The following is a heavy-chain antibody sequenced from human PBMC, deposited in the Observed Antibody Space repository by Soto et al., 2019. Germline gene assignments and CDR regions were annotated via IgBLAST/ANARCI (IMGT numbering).Heavy chain of an antibody. J-gene: IGHJ4*02. V-gene: IGHV3-15*01. D-gene: IGHD3-22*01. CDR1: GFTFSNAW. CDR3: NTAGEGYYDSSGYYWDFDY. CDR2: IKSKTDGGTT. Sequence: GALRPTGSASGFTFSNAWMSWVRQAPGKGLEWVGRIKSKTDGGTTDYAAPVKGRFTISRDDSKNTLYLQMNSLKTEDTAVYYCNTAGEGYYDSSGYYWDFDYWGQGTLVTVYS.